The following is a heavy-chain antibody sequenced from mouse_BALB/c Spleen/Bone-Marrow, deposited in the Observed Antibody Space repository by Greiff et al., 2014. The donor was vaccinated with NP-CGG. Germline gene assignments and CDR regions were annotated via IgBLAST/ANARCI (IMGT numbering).Heavy chain of an antibody. CDR3: TPHPFDY. CDR2: IRTKADDHAT. J-gene: IGHJ2*01. Sequence: EVKLVESGGGLVQPGGSMKLSCAASGFAFSDTWLDWVRQSPEKGPEWVAEIRTKADDHATYYAESVKGRLTISRDDSISSVYLQMNSLRAEDTGIYYCTPHPFDYWGQGTTLTVSS. CDR1: GFAFSDTW. V-gene: IGHV6-6*01.